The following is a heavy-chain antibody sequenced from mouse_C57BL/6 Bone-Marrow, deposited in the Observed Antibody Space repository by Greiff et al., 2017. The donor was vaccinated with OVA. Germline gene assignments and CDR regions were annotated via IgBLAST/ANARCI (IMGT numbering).Heavy chain of an antibody. CDR2: IYPGSGNT. J-gene: IGHJ3*01. D-gene: IGHD2-2*01. V-gene: IGHV1-76*01. CDR3: GGGYDLFAY. Sequence: QVQLQQSGAELVRPGASVKLSCKASGYTFTDYYINWVKQRPGQGLEWIARIYPGSGNTYYNEKFKGKATLTAEKSSSTAYMQLSSLTSADSAVYFCGGGYDLFAYWGQGTLVTVSA. CDR1: GYTFTDYY.